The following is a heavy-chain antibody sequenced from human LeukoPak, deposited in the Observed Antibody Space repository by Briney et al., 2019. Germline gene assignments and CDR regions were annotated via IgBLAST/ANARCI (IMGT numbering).Heavy chain of an antibody. CDR2: IKYDGSEK. Sequence: GGSLRLSCAASGFTFSSYEMNWVRQAPGKGLEWVANIKYDGSEKNYVDSVKGRFAVSRDNARNSLYLQMNSLRAEDTAVYYCARDIEAAGLFFDYWGRGTLVTVSS. V-gene: IGHV3-7*01. D-gene: IGHD6-13*01. J-gene: IGHJ4*02. CDR3: ARDIEAAGLFFDY. CDR1: GFTFSSYE.